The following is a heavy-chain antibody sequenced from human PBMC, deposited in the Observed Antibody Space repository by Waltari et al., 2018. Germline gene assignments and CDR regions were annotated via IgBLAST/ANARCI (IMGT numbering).Heavy chain of an antibody. Sequence: QVQLVQSGAEVKKPGSSVKVSCKASGGTFSSYAISWVRQAPGQGLEWMGGIIPILGKANYAQKFQGRVTITADESTSTAYMELSSLRSEDTAVYYCARDSVAAHHSPGDAFDIWGQGTMVTVSS. J-gene: IGHJ3*02. V-gene: IGHV1-69*01. CDR1: GGTFSSYA. CDR3: ARDSVAAHHSPGDAFDI. D-gene: IGHD2-15*01. CDR2: IIPILGKA.